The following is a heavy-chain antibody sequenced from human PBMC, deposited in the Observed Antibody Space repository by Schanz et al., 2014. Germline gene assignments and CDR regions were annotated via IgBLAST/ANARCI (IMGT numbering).Heavy chain of an antibody. V-gene: IGHV3-23*04. CDR3: ARKVVATIGGYYDN. Sequence: VQLVESGGGLVEPGGSLRLSCATSGFSLDIFAVSWVRQAPGKGLEWVSAMNESHSTIYYADSVRGRFTISRDNAENTLFLQMNSLRAEDTAVYYCARKVVATIGGYYDNWGQGTPITVSS. CDR1: GFSLDIFA. D-gene: IGHD5-12*01. J-gene: IGHJ4*02. CDR2: MNESHSTI.